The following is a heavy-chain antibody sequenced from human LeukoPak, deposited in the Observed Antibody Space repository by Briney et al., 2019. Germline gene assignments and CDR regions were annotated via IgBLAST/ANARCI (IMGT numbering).Heavy chain of an antibody. Sequence: GGSLRLSSAAYGFTFTNYWLTWVRQAPGKGLEWVANINQDGGTEYYVDSMKGRFTISRDNAKNLVYLQINSLRAGDTAVYFCARHTLWRFDYWGQGALVTVSS. CDR2: INQDGGTE. J-gene: IGHJ4*02. V-gene: IGHV3-7*01. CDR1: GFTFTNYW. CDR3: ARHTLWRFDY. D-gene: IGHD3-3*01.